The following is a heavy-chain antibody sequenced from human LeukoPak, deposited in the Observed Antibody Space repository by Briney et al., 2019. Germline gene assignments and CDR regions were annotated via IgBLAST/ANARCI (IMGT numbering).Heavy chain of an antibody. J-gene: IGHJ4*02. CDR2: IYHSGST. D-gene: IGHD3-3*01. CDR1: GGSISSGGYY. Sequence: SETLSLTCTVSGGSISSGGYYWSWIRQPPGKGLEWIGYIYHSGSTYYNPSLKSRVTISVDRSKNQFSLKLSSVTAADTAVYYCARHPDHDFLSGQIVYWGQGTLVTVSS. V-gene: IGHV4-30-2*01. CDR3: ARHPDHDFLSGQIVY.